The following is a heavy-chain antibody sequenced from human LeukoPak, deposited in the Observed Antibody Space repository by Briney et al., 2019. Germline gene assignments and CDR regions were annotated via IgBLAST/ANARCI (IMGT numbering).Heavy chain of an antibody. Sequence: ASVKVSCKASGGTFSSYAISWVRQAPGQGLEWMGGIISIFGTANYAQKLQGRVTITADKSTSTAYMELSSLRSEDTAVYYCARAEGPYRNYYYYMDVWGKGTTVTVSS. V-gene: IGHV1-69*06. J-gene: IGHJ6*03. CDR1: GGTFSSYA. CDR3: ARAEGPYRNYYYYMDV. CDR2: IISIFGTA. D-gene: IGHD1-26*01.